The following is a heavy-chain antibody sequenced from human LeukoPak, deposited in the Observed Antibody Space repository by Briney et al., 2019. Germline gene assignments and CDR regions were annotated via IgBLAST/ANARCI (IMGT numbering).Heavy chain of an antibody. CDR2: INHSGST. Sequence: SETLSLTCAVYGGSFSGYYWSWIRQPPGKGLEWIGEINHSGSTNYNPSLKSRVTISVDTSKNQFSLKLSSVTAADTAVYYCARPKIRSSWPGHNWFDPWGQGTLVTVSS. D-gene: IGHD6-13*01. CDR3: ARPKIRSSWPGHNWFDP. CDR1: GGSFSGYY. V-gene: IGHV4-34*01. J-gene: IGHJ5*02.